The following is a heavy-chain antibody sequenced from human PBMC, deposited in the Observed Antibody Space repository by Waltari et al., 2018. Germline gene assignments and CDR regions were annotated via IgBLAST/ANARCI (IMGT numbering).Heavy chain of an antibody. Sequence: QVQLQQWGAGLLKPSETLSLTCAVYGGSFSGYYWSWIRQPPGKGLEWSGEINHSGSTNYNPSLKSRVTISVDTSKNQFSLKLSSVTAADTAVYYCARAAAAGTIYWGQGTLVTVSS. CDR2: INHSGST. J-gene: IGHJ4*02. CDR3: ARAAAAGTIY. D-gene: IGHD6-13*01. CDR1: GGSFSGYY. V-gene: IGHV4-34*01.